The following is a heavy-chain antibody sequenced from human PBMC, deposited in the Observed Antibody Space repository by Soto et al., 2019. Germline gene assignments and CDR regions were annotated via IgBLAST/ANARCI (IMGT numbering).Heavy chain of an antibody. CDR1: GGSITSGGYS. Sequence: PSETLSLTCAVSGGSITSGGYSWSWIRQPPGKGLEWIGYIYHSGSTYYNPSLMSRVTISIDKSKNQFSLNLRSVTAADTAVYFCARFLVPRPLLGYNWFDPWGQGTLVTVSS. D-gene: IGHD3-16*01. CDR3: ARFLVPRPLLGYNWFDP. J-gene: IGHJ5*02. V-gene: IGHV4-30-2*01. CDR2: IYHSGST.